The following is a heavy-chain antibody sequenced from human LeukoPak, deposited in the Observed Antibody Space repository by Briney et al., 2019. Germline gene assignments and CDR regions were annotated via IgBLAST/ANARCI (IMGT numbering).Heavy chain of an antibody. CDR1: GFTFRHYW. CDR2: IKPDGSEK. CDR3: ARVVGTDEGADY. D-gene: IGHD1-7*01. Sequence: PGGSLRLSCAAPGFTFRHYWMNWVRQASGKGLEWVANIKPDGSEKRYADSVKGRFTISRDNAENSLYLQMNSLRAEDTAVYYCARVVGTDEGADYWGQGTLVTASS. J-gene: IGHJ4*02. V-gene: IGHV3-7*04.